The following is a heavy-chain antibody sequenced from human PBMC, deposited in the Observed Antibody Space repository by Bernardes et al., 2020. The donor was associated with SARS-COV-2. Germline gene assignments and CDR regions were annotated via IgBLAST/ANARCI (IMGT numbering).Heavy chain of an antibody. D-gene: IGHD1-26*01. CDR2: INTYNGDT. J-gene: IGHJ4*02. CDR1: GYSFHFYG. Sequence: ASVKVSCKASGYSFHFYGVTWVRQAPGQGLEWMGWINTYNGDTNYAQKLQGRVTMSTDTSTNTAYMELRSLRSDDTAMYYCARDRGLPGRIVGLTAPNDYWGQGAMVTVSS. CDR3: ARDRGLPGRIVGLTAPNDY. V-gene: IGHV1-18*01.